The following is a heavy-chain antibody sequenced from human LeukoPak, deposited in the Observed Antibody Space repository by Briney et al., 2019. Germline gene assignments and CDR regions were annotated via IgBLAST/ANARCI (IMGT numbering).Heavy chain of an antibody. Sequence: PGGSLSFSSAASGFTFSSYGMHWGRHAQGKGLERVAVGSYDGSNKSYADSVKGRFTISRDNSKNTLYLQMNSLRAEDTAVYYCAKLPLGVVIIGMRNYYYGMDVWGQGTTVTVSS. J-gene: IGHJ6*02. CDR1: GFTFSSYG. CDR3: AKLPLGVVIIGMRNYYYGMDV. V-gene: IGHV3-30*18. CDR2: GSYDGSNK. D-gene: IGHD3-3*01.